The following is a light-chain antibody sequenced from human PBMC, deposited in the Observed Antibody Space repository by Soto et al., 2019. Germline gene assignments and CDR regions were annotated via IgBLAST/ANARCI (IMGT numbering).Light chain of an antibody. Sequence: EIVMTQSPATLSLSPGERATLSCRASQSVSSNLAWYQQKPGQAPRLLIYGASTMATGVPARFSGSGSGTEFTLTISTLQSEDFAVYYCQQYDNWPPLTFGGGTKVDIK. J-gene: IGKJ4*01. V-gene: IGKV3-15*01. CDR2: GAS. CDR1: QSVSSN. CDR3: QQYDNWPPLT.